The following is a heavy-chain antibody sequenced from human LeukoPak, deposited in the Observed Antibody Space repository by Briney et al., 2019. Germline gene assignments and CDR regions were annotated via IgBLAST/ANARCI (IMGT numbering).Heavy chain of an antibody. Sequence: SETLSLTCTVSGGSISSYYWSWIRQPPGKGLEWIGYIYYSGSTSYNPSLKSRVTISVDTSKNQFSLKLSSVTAADTAVYYCARLDAPSSVYYYYGMDVWGQGTTVTVSS. V-gene: IGHV4-59*01. CDR2: IYYSGST. CDR1: GGSISSYY. D-gene: IGHD1-1*01. CDR3: ARLDAPSSVYYYYGMDV. J-gene: IGHJ6*02.